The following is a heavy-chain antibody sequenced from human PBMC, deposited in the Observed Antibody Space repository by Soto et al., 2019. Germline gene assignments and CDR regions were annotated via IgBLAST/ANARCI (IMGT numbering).Heavy chain of an antibody. V-gene: IGHV3-21*01. Sequence: GGSLRLSCAASGFTFSSYSMNWVRQAPGKGLERVSSFISIIIYIYYADSVKGRFTISRDNAKNSLFLQMNSLRAEDTAVYYCATNPKSIAARLDYWGQGTLVTVSS. D-gene: IGHD6-6*01. CDR1: GFTFSSYS. J-gene: IGHJ4*02. CDR3: ATNPKSIAARLDY. CDR2: FISIIIYI.